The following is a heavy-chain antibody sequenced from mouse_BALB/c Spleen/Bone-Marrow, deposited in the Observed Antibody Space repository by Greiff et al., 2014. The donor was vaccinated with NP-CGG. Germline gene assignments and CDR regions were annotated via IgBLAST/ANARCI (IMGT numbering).Heavy chain of an antibody. J-gene: IGHJ4*01. D-gene: IGHD4-1*01. Sequence: EVKLMESGPDLVKPSQSLSLTCTVTSYSITSYYSWHWIRQFPGNKLEWMGYIHYSGTTVYNPSLKSRISITRDTSNNQFFLQLNSVTTEDTATYYCARFAGTPYTMDYWGQGTSVTVSS. V-gene: IGHV3-1*02. CDR2: IHYSGTT. CDR3: ARFAGTPYTMDY. CDR1: SYSITSYYS.